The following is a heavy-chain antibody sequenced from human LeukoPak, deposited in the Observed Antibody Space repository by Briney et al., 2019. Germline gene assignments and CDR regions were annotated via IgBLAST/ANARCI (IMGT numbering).Heavy chain of an antibody. CDR1: GFTVSTNY. J-gene: IGHJ1*01. CDR2: ISSSGSTI. Sequence: GGSLRLSCAASGFTVSTNYMSWIRQAPGKGLEWVSYISSSGSTIYYADSVKGRFTISRDNAKNSLYLQMNSLRAEDTAVYYCARGPAIPEYFQHWGQGTLVTVSS. D-gene: IGHD2-2*01. V-gene: IGHV3-11*04. CDR3: ARGPAIPEYFQH.